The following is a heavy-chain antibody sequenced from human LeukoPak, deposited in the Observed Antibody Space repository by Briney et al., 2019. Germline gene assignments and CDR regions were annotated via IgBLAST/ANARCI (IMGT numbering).Heavy chain of an antibody. V-gene: IGHV1-18*01. Sequence: ASVKVSCKASGYTFTSYGISWVRQAPGQGLEWMGWISAYNGNTNYAQKLQGRVTMTTDTSTSTAYMELWSLRSDDTAVYYCARALWSGYYSYYYYYYMDVWGKGTTVTVSS. J-gene: IGHJ6*03. CDR1: GYTFTSYG. CDR3: ARALWSGYYSYYYYYYMDV. D-gene: IGHD3-3*01. CDR2: ISAYNGNT.